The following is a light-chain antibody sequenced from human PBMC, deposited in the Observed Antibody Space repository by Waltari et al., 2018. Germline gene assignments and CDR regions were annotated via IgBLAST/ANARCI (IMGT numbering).Light chain of an antibody. Sequence: EIVLTQSPATLSLSPGDRATLSCRASQSVSSYLVWYQQKPGQPPRLLIYQASLRASGIPARFSGSGSGTDFTLTISSLEPEDFAVYYCQQRSDWPRTFGQGTKVEIK. J-gene: IGKJ1*01. CDR2: QAS. CDR1: QSVSSY. V-gene: IGKV3-11*01. CDR3: QQRSDWPRT.